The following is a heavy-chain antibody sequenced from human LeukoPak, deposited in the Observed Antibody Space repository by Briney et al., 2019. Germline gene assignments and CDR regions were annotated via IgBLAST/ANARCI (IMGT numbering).Heavy chain of an antibody. Sequence: PSQTLSLTCTVSGGSISSGDYYWSWIRQPPGKGLEWIGYIYYSGSTYYNPSLKSRVTISVDTSKNQFSLKLSSVTAADTAVYYCARGEYYYDSSGYRYWGQGTLVTVSS. CDR2: IYYSGST. CDR1: GGSISSGDYY. CDR3: ARGEYYYDSSGYRY. D-gene: IGHD3-22*01. J-gene: IGHJ4*02. V-gene: IGHV4-30-4*08.